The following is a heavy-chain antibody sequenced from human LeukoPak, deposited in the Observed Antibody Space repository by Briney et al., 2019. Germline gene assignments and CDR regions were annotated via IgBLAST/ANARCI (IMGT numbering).Heavy chain of an antibody. Sequence: GESLKISCKGSGYSFTSYWIGWVRQMPGKGLEWMGIIYPGDSDTRYSPSFQGQVPISADKSISTAYLQWSSLKASDTAMYYCARQSGHSSGWYGYFDYWGQGTLVTVSS. J-gene: IGHJ4*02. CDR1: GYSFTSYW. CDR3: ARQSGHSSGWYGYFDY. CDR2: IYPGDSDT. D-gene: IGHD6-19*01. V-gene: IGHV5-51*01.